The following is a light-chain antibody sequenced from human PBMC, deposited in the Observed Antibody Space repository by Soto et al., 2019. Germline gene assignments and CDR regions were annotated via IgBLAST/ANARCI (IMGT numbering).Light chain of an antibody. CDR1: QSVSSN. V-gene: IGKV3-15*01. Sequence: EILMTHSWATLSVSPGEIAIVACRASQSVSSNLAWYQQKPGQAPRLLIYGASTRATGIPARFSGSGSGTEFTLTISSLQSEDFAVYYCQQRSNWPQRFGQGTKVDI. CDR3: QQRSNWPQR. J-gene: IGKJ1*01. CDR2: GAS.